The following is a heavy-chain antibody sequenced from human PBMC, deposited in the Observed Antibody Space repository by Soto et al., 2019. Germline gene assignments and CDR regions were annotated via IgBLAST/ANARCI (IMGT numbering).Heavy chain of an antibody. CDR2: IIPIFGTA. CDR1: GGTFSSYA. CDR3: ARGIKGFDFWSGYAHYYYYGMDV. J-gene: IGHJ6*02. D-gene: IGHD3-3*01. Sequence: SVKVSCKASGGTFSSYAISWVRQAPGQGLEWMGGIIPIFGTANYAQKFQGRVTITADESTSTAYMELSSLRSEDTAVYYCARGIKGFDFWSGYAHYYYYGMDVWGQGTTVTVSS. V-gene: IGHV1-69*13.